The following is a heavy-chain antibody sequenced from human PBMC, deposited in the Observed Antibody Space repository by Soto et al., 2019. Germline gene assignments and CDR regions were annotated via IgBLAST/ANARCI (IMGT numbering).Heavy chain of an antibody. V-gene: IGHV4-34*01. Sequence: SETLSLTCAVYGGSFSGYYWSWIRQPPGKGLEWIGEINHSGSTNYNPSLKSRVTISVDTSKNQFSLKLSSVTAADTAVYYCAGEEAAAGNPTFVCYWGQGTLVTVSS. J-gene: IGHJ4*02. CDR2: INHSGST. D-gene: IGHD6-13*01. CDR3: AGEEAAAGNPTFVCY. CDR1: GGSFSGYY.